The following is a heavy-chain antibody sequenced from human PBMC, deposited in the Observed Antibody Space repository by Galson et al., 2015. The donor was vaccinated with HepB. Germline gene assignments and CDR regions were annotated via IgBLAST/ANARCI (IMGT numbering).Heavy chain of an antibody. Sequence: QVQLQESGPGLVKPSQTLSLTCTVSGGSISSGGYYWSWIRQHPGKGLEWIGYIYYSGSTYYNPSLKSRVTISVDTSKNQFSLKLSSVTAADTAVCYCARDCGGDCYVDYWGQGTLVTVSS. CDR3: ARDCGGDCYVDY. D-gene: IGHD2-21*01. CDR1: GGSISSGGYY. CDR2: IYYSGST. J-gene: IGHJ4*02. V-gene: IGHV4-31*03.